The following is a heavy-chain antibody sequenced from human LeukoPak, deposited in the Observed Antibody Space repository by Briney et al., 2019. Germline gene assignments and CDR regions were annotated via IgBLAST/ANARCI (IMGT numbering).Heavy chain of an antibody. CDR3: ARSQLAVPFFDY. J-gene: IGHJ4*02. Sequence: GGSLRLSCAASGFTFSDYYMSWIRQAPGKGLEWVSYISSSGSTIYYADSVKGRFTISRDNAKNSLYLQMNSQRAEDTAVYYCARSQLAVPFFDYWGQGTLVTVSS. D-gene: IGHD6-6*01. CDR2: ISSSGSTI. CDR1: GFTFSDYY. V-gene: IGHV3-11*01.